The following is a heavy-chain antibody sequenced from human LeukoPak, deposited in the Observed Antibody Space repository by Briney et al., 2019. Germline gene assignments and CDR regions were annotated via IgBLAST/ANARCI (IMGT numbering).Heavy chain of an antibody. V-gene: IGHV4-39*07. D-gene: IGHD2-15*01. J-gene: IGHJ5*02. CDR3: ARVPHNCSSDRCYSRWFDP. Sequence: SETLSLTCTVSGGSISSSSYYWGWIRQPPGKGLEWIGSIYYSGSTYYNPSLKSRVTISVDTSKNQFSLKLSSVTAADTAVYYCARVPHNCSSDRCYSRWFDPWGQGTLVIVSS. CDR2: IYYSGST. CDR1: GGSISSSSYY.